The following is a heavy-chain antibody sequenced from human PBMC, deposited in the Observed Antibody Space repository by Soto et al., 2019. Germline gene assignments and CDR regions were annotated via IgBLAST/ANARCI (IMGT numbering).Heavy chain of an antibody. J-gene: IGHJ6*02. V-gene: IGHV1-3*01. CDR2: INAGNGNT. D-gene: IGHD4-17*01. CDR3: ATKYGDYDQDAYYYYGMDV. Sequence: ASVKVSCKASGYTFTSYAMHWVRQAPGQRLEWMGWINAGNGNTKYSQKFQGRVTITRDTSASTAYMELSSLRSEDTAVYYCATKYGDYDQDAYYYYGMDVWGQGTTVTVSS. CDR1: GYTFTSYA.